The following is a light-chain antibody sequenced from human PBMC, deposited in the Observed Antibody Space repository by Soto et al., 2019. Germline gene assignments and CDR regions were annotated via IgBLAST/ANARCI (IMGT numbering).Light chain of an antibody. CDR1: QSISSY. J-gene: IGKJ3*01. Sequence: DLQMTQSPSSLSASVGDRVTITCRASQSISSYLNWYQQKPGKAPKLLIYAASSLQSGVPSRFSGSGSETDFTLTISSLEPEDFATYYCQQGFTFGPGTKVDIK. CDR3: QQGFT. V-gene: IGKV1-39*01. CDR2: AAS.